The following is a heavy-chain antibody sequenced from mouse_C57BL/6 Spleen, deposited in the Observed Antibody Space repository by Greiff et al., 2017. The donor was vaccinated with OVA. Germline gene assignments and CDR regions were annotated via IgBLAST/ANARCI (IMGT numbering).Heavy chain of an antibody. D-gene: IGHD1-1*02. CDR3: ARRGGPDYFDY. J-gene: IGHJ2*01. Sequence: VQLQQPGAELVMPGASVKLSCKASGYTFTSYWMHWVKQRPGQGLEWIGEIDPSDSYTNYNQKFKGKSTVTVDKSSSTAYMQLSSLTSEDSAVYYCARRGGPDYFDYWGQGTTLTVSS. CDR2: IDPSDSYT. V-gene: IGHV1-69*01. CDR1: GYTFTSYW.